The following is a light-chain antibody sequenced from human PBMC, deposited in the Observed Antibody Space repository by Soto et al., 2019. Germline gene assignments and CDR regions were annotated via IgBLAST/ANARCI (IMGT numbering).Light chain of an antibody. CDR3: SSYTSSSTLV. V-gene: IGLV2-14*01. CDR2: EVS. CDR1: SSVVGGYNY. J-gene: IGLJ2*01. Sequence: QSALTQPASVSGSPGQSITISCTGSSSVVGGYNYVSWYQQHPGKAPKLMIYEVSNRPSGISNRFSGSKSGNTASLPLSGLQAEDEADYYCSSYTSSSTLVFGGGTQLTVL.